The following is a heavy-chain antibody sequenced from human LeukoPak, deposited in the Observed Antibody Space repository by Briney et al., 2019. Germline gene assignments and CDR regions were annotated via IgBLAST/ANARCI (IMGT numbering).Heavy chain of an antibody. J-gene: IGHJ5*02. CDR2: INSTARST. Sequence: GRCLTPARAVSASTVSNYWMGSVRHAPGKGLVWVSRINSTARSTSYADSVKGRFTIYREHAKNTLYLRMARLTAEDPAGYYCARGADTGYSSDSWGQGTLVSVAS. CDR1: ASTVSNYW. V-gene: IGHV3-74*01. CDR3: ARGADTGYSSDS. D-gene: IGHD6-19*01.